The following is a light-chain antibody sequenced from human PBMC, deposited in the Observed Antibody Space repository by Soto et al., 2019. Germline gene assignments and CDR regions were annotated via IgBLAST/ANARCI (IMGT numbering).Light chain of an antibody. CDR1: SSEVGNYNL. CDR2: EDT. V-gene: IGLV2-23*01. Sequence: QSALTQPASVSGSPGQSITISCTGSSSEVGNYNLVSWYQQHPGKAPKLMIYEDTKWPSGVSNRFSGSKSGNTAYLTISGLQAEDEADYYCWSYAVGRTYVFGTGTKLTVL. CDR3: WSYAVGRTYV. J-gene: IGLJ1*01.